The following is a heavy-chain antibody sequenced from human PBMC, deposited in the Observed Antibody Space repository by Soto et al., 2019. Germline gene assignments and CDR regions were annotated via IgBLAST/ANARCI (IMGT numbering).Heavy chain of an antibody. J-gene: IGHJ3*02. CDR3: ARSLVNGTYDAFDI. CDR1: GYVFNRDW. CDR2: IYPGDSDT. D-gene: IGHD2-8*01. Sequence: HGAALKVCGKGSGYVFNRDWIGWVRQMPGKGLEWMGVIYPGDSDTRYSPSLQGQVTISADKSSSAAYLQWSSLQASDTATYYCARSLVNGTYDAFDIWGQGKLVTVSS. V-gene: IGHV5-51*01.